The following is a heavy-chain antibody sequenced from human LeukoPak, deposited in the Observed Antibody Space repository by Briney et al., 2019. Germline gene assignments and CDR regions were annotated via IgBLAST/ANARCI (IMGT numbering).Heavy chain of an antibody. V-gene: IGHV1-69*13. CDR2: IIPIFGTA. J-gene: IGHJ5*02. D-gene: IGHD2-2*01. Sequence: ASVKVSCKASGGTLSSYAISWVRQAPGQGLEWMGGIIPIFGTANYAQKFQGRVTITADDSTSTAYMELSSLRSEDTAVYYCARDSVVPAAMGTLFDPWGQGTLVTVSS. CDR3: ARDSVVPAAMGTLFDP. CDR1: GGTLSSYA.